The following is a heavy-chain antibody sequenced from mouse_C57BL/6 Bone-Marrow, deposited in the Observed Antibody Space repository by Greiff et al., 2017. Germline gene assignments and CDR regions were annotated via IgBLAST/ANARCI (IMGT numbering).Heavy chain of an antibody. V-gene: IGHV1-59*01. Sequence: QVQLQQPGAELVRPGTSVKLSCKASGYTFTSYWMHWVKQRPGQGLEWIGVIDPSDSYTNYNQKFKGKATLTVDTSSSTAYMQLSSLTSEDSAVYYCAIPLAYWGQGTLVTVSA. CDR3: AIPLAY. J-gene: IGHJ3*01. CDR2: IDPSDSYT. CDR1: GYTFTSYW.